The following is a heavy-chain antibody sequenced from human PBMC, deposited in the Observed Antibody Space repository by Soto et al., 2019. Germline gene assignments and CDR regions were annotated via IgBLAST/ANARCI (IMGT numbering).Heavy chain of an antibody. J-gene: IGHJ4*02. CDR1: GGSINNYY. CDR3: ARRALDGGYFDY. Sequence: SETLSLTCTVSGGSINNYYWTWIRQPPYKGLEWIGDIYYSGSTDYNSALKSRVTISVDTSKNQFSLKVTSVTAADTAVYYCARRALDGGYFDYWGQGILVTVS. V-gene: IGHV4-59*01. CDR2: IYYSGST. D-gene: IGHD4-17*01.